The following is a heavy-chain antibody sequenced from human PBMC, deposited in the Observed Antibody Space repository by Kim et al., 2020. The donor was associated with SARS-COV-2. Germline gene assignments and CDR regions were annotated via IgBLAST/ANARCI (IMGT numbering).Heavy chain of an antibody. J-gene: IGHJ4*02. D-gene: IGHD3-10*01. V-gene: IGHV3-64*01. CDR3: ARVVHNSGSYYFDY. CDR1: GFPFSTYA. CDR2: ISTDGSRT. Sequence: GGSLRLSCAASGFPFSTYAIQWVRQAPGKGLEYVSAISTDGSRTNYANSVKGRFTISRDNSKNTLYLQMGSLRLEDMAVYFCARVVHNSGSYYFDYWGQGTLVTVSS.